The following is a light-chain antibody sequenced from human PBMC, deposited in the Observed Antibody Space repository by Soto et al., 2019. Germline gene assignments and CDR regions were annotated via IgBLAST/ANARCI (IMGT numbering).Light chain of an antibody. Sequence: QSALTQPGSASGSPGQSITILCTGTYNDIGSYNYVAWYQHQPGNAPRLMIYDATNRPSGVSNRFSGSRSGNTASLTISGLRAEDEGTYFCSSYTSTSTVIFGGGTQLTVL. CDR1: YNDIGSYNY. J-gene: IGLJ2*01. CDR2: DAT. V-gene: IGLV2-14*03. CDR3: SSYTSTSTVI.